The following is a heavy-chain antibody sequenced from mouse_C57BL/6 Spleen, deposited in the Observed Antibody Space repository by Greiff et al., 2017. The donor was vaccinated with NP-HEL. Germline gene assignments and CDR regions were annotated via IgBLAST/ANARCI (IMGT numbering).Heavy chain of an antibody. CDR2: IWSGGST. D-gene: IGHD2-1*01. Sequence: QVHVKQSGPGLVQPSQSLSITCTVSGFSLTSYGVHWVRQSPGKGLEWLGVIWSGGSTDYNAAFISRLSISKDNSKSQVFFKMNSLQADDTAIYYCARNFYYGNSWFAYWGQGTLVTVSA. CDR1: GFSLTSYG. J-gene: IGHJ3*01. V-gene: IGHV2-2*01. CDR3: ARNFYYGNSWFAY.